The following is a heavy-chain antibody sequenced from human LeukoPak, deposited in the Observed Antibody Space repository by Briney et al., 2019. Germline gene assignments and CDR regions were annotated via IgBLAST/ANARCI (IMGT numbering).Heavy chain of an antibody. J-gene: IGHJ4*02. CDR3: AKHVSGSLFYFDY. CDR2: ISGTGYNT. V-gene: IGHV3-23*01. Sequence: SGGSLRLSCAASGFTFRNCAMSWVRQAPGKGLEWVSGISGTGYNTYYADSVKGRFTISRDNSKNTLYLQMNSLGAEDTAVYYCAKHVSGSLFYFDYWGQRTLVTASS. CDR1: GFTFRNCA. D-gene: IGHD3-10*01.